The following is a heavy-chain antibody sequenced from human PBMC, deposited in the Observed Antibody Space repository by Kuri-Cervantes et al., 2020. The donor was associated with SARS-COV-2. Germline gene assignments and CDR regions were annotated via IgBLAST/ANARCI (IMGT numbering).Heavy chain of an antibody. Sequence: SVKVSCKASGGTFSSYTISWVRQAPGQGLEWMGGIIPILGIANYAQKFRGRVTITADKSTSTAYMELSSLRSEDTAVYYCARASSGYDLDIDYWGQGTLVTVSS. CDR3: ARASSGYDLDIDY. CDR2: IIPILGIA. J-gene: IGHJ4*02. CDR1: GGTFSSYT. V-gene: IGHV1-69*10. D-gene: IGHD5-12*01.